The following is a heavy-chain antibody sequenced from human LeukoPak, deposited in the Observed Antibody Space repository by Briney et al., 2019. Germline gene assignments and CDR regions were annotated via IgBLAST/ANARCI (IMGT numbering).Heavy chain of an antibody. J-gene: IGHJ3*02. CDR3: AKGYYDYIWGSYRSDAFDI. D-gene: IGHD3-16*02. Sequence: GGSLRLSCAASGFPFNSYVMTWVRQAPGTGLEWVSVISGSGGLTYHADSVKGRFTVSRDNSKNTLYLQMNSLRAEDTAVYSCAKGYYDYIWGSYRSDAFDIWGQGTMVTVSS. CDR2: ISGSGGLT. CDR1: GFPFNSYV. V-gene: IGHV3-23*01.